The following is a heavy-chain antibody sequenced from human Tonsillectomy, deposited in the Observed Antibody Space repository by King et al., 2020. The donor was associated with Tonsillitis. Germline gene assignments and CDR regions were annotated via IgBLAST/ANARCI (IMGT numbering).Heavy chain of an antibody. V-gene: IGHV3-9*01. CDR3: AKVSGSGSEQGPDYFDY. CDR1: GFSFDDYA. Sequence: VQLVESGGGLVQPGRSLRLSCAASGFSFDDYAMHWVRQAPGKGLEWVSGISWNSNNIGYADSVKGRFTISRDNAKNSLYLQMDSLGAEDTAFYYCAKVSGSGSEQGPDYFDYWGQGTLVTVSS. CDR2: ISWNSNNI. J-gene: IGHJ4*02. D-gene: IGHD1-26*01.